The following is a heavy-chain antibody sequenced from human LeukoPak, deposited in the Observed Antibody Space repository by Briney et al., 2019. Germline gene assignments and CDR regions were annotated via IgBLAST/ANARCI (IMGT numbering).Heavy chain of an antibody. CDR3: ARSGVITGWFDP. CDR1: GVSISNYY. Sequence: SETLSLTCTVSGVSISNYYWSWIRQPPGKGLEWIGYIYYSGSTNYNPSLKSRVTISVDTSKNQFSLKLSSVTAADTAVYYCARSGVITGWFDPWGQGSLVTVSS. J-gene: IGHJ5*02. D-gene: IGHD1-20*01. CDR2: IYYSGST. V-gene: IGHV4-59*01.